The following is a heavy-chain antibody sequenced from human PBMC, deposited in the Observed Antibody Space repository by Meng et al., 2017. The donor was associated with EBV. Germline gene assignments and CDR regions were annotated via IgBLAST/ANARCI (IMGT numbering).Heavy chain of an antibody. J-gene: IGHJ4*02. CDR2: IYSGGST. V-gene: IGHV3-53*01. CDR3: AKHRLGPLDY. CDR1: GFTVSSNY. D-gene: IGHD5-12*01. Sequence: EGLLWDAGGGLIQPGASLRLSCAASGFTVSSNYMSWVRQAPGKGLEWVSVIYSGGSTYYADSVKGRFTISRDNSKNTLYLQMNSLRAEDTAVYYCAKHRLGPLDYWGQGTLVTVSS.